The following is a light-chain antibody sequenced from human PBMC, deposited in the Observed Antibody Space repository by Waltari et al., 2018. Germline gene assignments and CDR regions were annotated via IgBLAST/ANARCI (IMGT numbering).Light chain of an antibody. CDR3: QQYYSTPYT. CDR2: WAS. Sequence: DIVLPQYLDSLALPLGERATHDCKPRQSVFYSSNNKTYLAWYQQKPGQPPKLLIYWASTRESGVPDRFSGSGSGTDFTLTISSLQAEDVAVYYCQQYYSTPYTFGQGTKLEIK. CDR1: QSVFYSSNNKTY. V-gene: IGKV4-1*01. J-gene: IGKJ2*01.